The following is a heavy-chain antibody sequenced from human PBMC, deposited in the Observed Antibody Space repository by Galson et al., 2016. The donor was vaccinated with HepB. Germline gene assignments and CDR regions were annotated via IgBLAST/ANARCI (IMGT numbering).Heavy chain of an antibody. V-gene: IGHV4-39*01. Sequence: SFSSYWMNWVRQAPGKGLEWIGSINYSGNTYYNPPLKSRVTMSIDTSKNQFSLRLSSVTAADTAVYYCARVAWYQYGSGSYDYWGQGTLVSVSS. J-gene: IGHJ4*02. CDR1: SFSSYW. CDR3: ARVAWYQYGSGSYDY. D-gene: IGHD3-10*01. CDR2: INYSGNT.